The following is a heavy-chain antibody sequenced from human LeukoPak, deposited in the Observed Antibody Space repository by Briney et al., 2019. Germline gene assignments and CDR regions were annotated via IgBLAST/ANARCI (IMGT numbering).Heavy chain of an antibody. D-gene: IGHD2-2*01. J-gene: IGHJ6*03. CDR2: ITPIFGTA. CDR3: ARYLGYCSSTSCSYYYYMDV. CDR1: GGTFSSYA. Sequence: ASVKVSCKASGGTFSSYAISWVRQAPGQGLEWMGGITPIFGTANYAQKFQGRVTITADESTSTAYMELSSLRSEDTAVYYCARYLGYCSSTSCSYYYYMDVWGKGTTVTVSS. V-gene: IGHV1-69*13.